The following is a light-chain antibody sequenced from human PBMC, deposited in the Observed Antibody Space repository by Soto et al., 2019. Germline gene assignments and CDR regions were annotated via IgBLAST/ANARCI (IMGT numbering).Light chain of an antibody. CDR2: GAS. CDR3: QQYYSTPHT. Sequence: EIVMKQSPATLSVTQGERATLSCRASQSVSSNLAWYQQKPGQAPRLLIYGASSRATGIPVRFSGSGSGTDFTLTISSLQAEDVAVYYCQQYYSTPHTFGGGTKVDI. CDR1: QSVSSN. V-gene: IGKV3D-15*01. J-gene: IGKJ4*01.